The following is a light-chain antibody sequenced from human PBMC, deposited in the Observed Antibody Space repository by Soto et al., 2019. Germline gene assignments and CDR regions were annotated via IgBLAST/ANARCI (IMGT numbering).Light chain of an antibody. J-gene: IGLJ1*01. V-gene: IGLV1-51*01. CDR1: SSNIGNNY. Sequence: SALTQPPSVSAAPGQKVTISCSGSSSNIGNNYVSWYQQLPGTAPKLLIYDNNKRPSGIPDRFSGSKSGTSATLGITGLQTGDEADYYCGTWDSSLSADVVGSATTVTVL. CDR2: DNN. CDR3: GTWDSSLSADV.